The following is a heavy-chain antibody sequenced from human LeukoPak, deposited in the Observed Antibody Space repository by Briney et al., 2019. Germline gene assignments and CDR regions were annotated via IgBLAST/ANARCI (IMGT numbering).Heavy chain of an antibody. CDR1: GFSFSSHA. CDR3: ANEIRPNDY. D-gene: IGHD4-17*01. CDR2: IGISGDDT. V-gene: IGHV3-23*01. Sequence: GGSLRLSCATSGFSFSSHAMTWVRQAPGKGLEWLSAIGISGDDTYYADSVKGRFTISRDNSKNTLYLQMNSLSADDTAMYYCANEIRPNDYWGQGTLVTVSS. J-gene: IGHJ4*02.